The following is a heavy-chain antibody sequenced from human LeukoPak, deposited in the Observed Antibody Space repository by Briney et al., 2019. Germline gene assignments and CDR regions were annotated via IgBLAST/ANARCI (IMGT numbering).Heavy chain of an antibody. CDR3: AKAWTGYCSSTSCYEFDY. J-gene: IGHJ4*02. CDR1: GFTFSSYW. V-gene: IGHV3-74*01. CDR2: INNDGSSI. D-gene: IGHD2-2*01. Sequence: GGSLRLSCAASGFTFSSYWMNWVRQAPGKGLMWLSHINNDGSSINYADSVKGRFTISRDNTKNTMYLQMNSLRAEDTAVYYCAKAWTGYCSSTSCYEFDYWGQGTLVTVSS.